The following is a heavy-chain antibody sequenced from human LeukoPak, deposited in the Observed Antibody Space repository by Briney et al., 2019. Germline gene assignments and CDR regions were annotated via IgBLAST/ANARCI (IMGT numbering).Heavy chain of an antibody. CDR1: GGSIGTYY. V-gene: IGHV4-59*08. CDR2: IYVTGT. Sequence: SETLSLTCTVSGGSIGTYYWSWIRQSPGKGLEWIGYIYVTGTRYNPYLQSRVTISVDRSRNQFFLKMSSVTAADTAVYYCARQDTAMVRVYYFDYWGQGTLVTVSS. CDR3: ARQDTAMVRVYYFDY. J-gene: IGHJ4*02. D-gene: IGHD5-18*01.